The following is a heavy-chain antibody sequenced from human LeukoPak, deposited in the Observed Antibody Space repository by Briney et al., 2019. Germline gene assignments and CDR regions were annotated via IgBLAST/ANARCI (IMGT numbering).Heavy chain of an antibody. V-gene: IGHV4-34*08. CDR3: ASSYSSSWYSAFDI. CDR1: GFTFSSYA. J-gene: IGHJ3*02. D-gene: IGHD6-13*01. CDR2: INHSGST. Sequence: PGGSLRLSCAASGFTFSSYAMSWIRQPPGKGLEWIGEINHSGSTNYNPSLKSRVTISVDTSKNQFSLKLSSVTAADTAVYYCASSYSSSWYSAFDIWGQGTMVTVSS.